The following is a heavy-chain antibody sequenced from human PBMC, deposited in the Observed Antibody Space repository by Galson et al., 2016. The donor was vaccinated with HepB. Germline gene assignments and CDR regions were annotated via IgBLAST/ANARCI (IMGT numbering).Heavy chain of an antibody. V-gene: IGHV6-1*01. CDR1: GDSVSSNSAA. CDR3: ARENLGDCGGGICYYRNFNY. D-gene: IGHD2-15*01. J-gene: IGHJ4*02. CDR2: TYYRSKWYN. Sequence: CAISGDSVSSNSAAWNWIRQSPSRGLEWLGRTYYRSKWYNEYAQSVKSRITINPDTSKNQFSLQLNSVTPDDTAVYYCARENLGDCGGGICYYRNFNYWGQGTLVTVSS.